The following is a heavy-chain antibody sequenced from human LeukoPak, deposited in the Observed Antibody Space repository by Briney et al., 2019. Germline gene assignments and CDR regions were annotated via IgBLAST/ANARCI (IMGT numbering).Heavy chain of an antibody. J-gene: IGHJ4*02. Sequence: ASVKVSCKASGGTFCSYAISWVRQARGQGLEWMGRIIPIFGTANYAQKFQGRVTITTDESTSTAYMELSSLRSEDTAVYCCARERYGYSYGPIDYWGQGTLVTVSS. CDR3: ARERYGYSYGPIDY. D-gene: IGHD5-18*01. V-gene: IGHV1-69*05. CDR2: IIPIFGTA. CDR1: GGTFCSYA.